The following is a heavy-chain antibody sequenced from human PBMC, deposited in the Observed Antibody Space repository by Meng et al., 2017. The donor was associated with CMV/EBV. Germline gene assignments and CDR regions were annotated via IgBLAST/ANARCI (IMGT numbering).Heavy chain of an antibody. J-gene: IGHJ4*02. V-gene: IGHV4-34*01. D-gene: IGHD3-22*01. CDR2: INHSGST. CDR1: GGSFSGYY. Sequence: QVNLPQWGAGLLKPSETLSLTCAVYGGSFSGYYWSWIRQPPGKGLEWIGEINHSGSTNYNPSLKSRVTISVDTSKNQFSLKLSSVTAADTAVYYCARVWDSGWDYWGQGTLVTASS. CDR3: ARVWDSGWDY.